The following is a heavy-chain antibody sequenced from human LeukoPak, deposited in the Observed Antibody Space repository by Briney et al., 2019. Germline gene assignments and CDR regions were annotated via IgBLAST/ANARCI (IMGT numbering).Heavy chain of an antibody. Sequence: SETLSLTCTVSGGSISSSSYYWGWIRQPPGKGLEWIGSIYYSGSTYYNPSLKSRVTISVDTSKNQFSLKLSSVTAADTAVYYCATTMIAGHDAFDIWGQGTMVTVSS. CDR1: GGSISSSSYY. CDR3: ATTMIAGHDAFDI. CDR2: IYYSGST. V-gene: IGHV4-39*07. D-gene: IGHD3-22*01. J-gene: IGHJ3*02.